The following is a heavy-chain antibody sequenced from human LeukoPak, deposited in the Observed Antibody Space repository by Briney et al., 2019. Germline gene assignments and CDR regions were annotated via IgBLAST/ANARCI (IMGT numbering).Heavy chain of an antibody. CDR2: IIPILGIA. CDR3: ASQYSSRLNDAFDI. CDR1: GGTFSSYA. J-gene: IGHJ3*02. Sequence: SVKVSCKASGGTFSSYAISWVRQAPGQGLEWMGRIIPILGIANYAQKFQGRVTITADKSTSTAYMELSSLRSEDTAVYYCASQYSSRLNDAFDIWGQGTMVTVSS. D-gene: IGHD6-13*01. V-gene: IGHV1-69*04.